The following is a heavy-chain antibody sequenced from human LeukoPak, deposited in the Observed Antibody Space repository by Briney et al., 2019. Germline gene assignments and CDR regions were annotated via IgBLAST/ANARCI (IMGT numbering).Heavy chain of an antibody. J-gene: IGHJ4*02. CDR3: ARSEDYCSGGSCYAH. Sequence: GGSLRLSCATSGFIFSTYSLNCVRQAPGKGLEWVSSITGSSNFIYYADSVKGRFTISRDNAKNSLFLQMNSLRAEDTAMYYCARSEDYCSGGSCYAHWGQGILVTVSS. CDR1: GFIFSTYS. D-gene: IGHD2-15*01. CDR2: ITGSSNFI. V-gene: IGHV3-21*06.